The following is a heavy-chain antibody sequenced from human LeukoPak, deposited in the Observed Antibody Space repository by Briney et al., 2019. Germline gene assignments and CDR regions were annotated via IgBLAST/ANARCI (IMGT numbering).Heavy chain of an antibody. V-gene: IGHV3-23*01. J-gene: IGHJ4*02. Sequence: PGGSLRLSCAASGLTFSSYAMSWVRQAPGKGLEWVSAISGSGGSTYYADSVKGRFTISRDNSKNTLYLQMNSLRAEDTAVYYCAKGEVATIKPFDYWGQGTLVTVSS. CDR1: GLTFSSYA. CDR2: ISGSGGST. CDR3: AKGEVATIKPFDY. D-gene: IGHD5-12*01.